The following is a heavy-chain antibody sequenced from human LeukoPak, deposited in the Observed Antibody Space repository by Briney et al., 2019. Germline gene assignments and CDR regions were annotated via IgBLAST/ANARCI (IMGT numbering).Heavy chain of an antibody. D-gene: IGHD5-18*01. J-gene: IGHJ4*02. CDR3: ARDQYSYGNDTDY. CDR1: GFTFSSYS. CDR2: ISSSSSYI. V-gene: IGHV3-21*01. Sequence: GRSLRLSCAASGFTFSSYSMNWVRQAPGKWLEWVSSISSSSSYIYYADSVKGRFTITRDNAKNSLYLQMNSPRAEDTAVYYCARDQYSYGNDTDYWGQGTLVTVSS.